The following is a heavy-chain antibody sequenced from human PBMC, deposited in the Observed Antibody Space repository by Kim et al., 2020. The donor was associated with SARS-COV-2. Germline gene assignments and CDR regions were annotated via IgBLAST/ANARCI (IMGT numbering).Heavy chain of an antibody. CDR1: GDSISTNNW. V-gene: IGHV4-4*02. D-gene: IGHD2-2*01. CDR3: ARVLGGCSSTSCSLLS. Sequence: SETLSLICAVSGDSISTNNWWTWVRQPPGKGLEWIGEVHHGGSTCYNPSLKSRVTISIDKSNNHFSLTLNSVTAADTAVYYCARVLGGCSSTSCSLLSWG. CDR2: VHHGGST. J-gene: IGHJ5*01.